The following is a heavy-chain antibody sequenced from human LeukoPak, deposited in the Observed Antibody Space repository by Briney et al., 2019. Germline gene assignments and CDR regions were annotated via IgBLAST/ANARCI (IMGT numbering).Heavy chain of an antibody. J-gene: IGHJ6*03. CDR3: VRGYSGYDWGVTYMDV. CDR1: GVSITYTHW. CDR2: IYHSGST. Sequence: SGTLSLTCAVSGVSITYTHWWSWVRQPPGKGLEWIGEIYHSGSTNYNPSLKSRVTISVDKSKNQFSLKMNSVTAADTAVYYCVRGYSGYDWGVTYMDVWGKGTTVTVSS. D-gene: IGHD5-12*01. V-gene: IGHV4-4*02.